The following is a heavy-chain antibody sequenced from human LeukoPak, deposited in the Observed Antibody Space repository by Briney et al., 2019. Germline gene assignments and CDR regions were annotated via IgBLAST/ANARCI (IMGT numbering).Heavy chain of an antibody. D-gene: IGHD4-23*01. J-gene: IGHJ3*02. CDR1: GFSFNSDW. CDR2: ISGSGGST. Sequence: GGSLRLSCAASGFSFNSDWMDWVRQAPGKGLEWVSGISGSGGSTYYADSVKGRFTISRNNSKNTLYLQMNSLRAEDTAMYYCAKAKDYGGNSDPASDIWGQGTMVTVSS. CDR3: AKAKDYGGNSDPASDI. V-gene: IGHV3-23*01.